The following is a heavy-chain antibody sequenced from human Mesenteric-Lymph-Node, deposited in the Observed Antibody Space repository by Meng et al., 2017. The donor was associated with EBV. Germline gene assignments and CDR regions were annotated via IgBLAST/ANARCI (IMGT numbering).Heavy chain of an antibody. V-gene: IGHV4-34*01. CDR2: INRVGST. CDR1: GGSFGGYF. J-gene: IGHJ4*02. Sequence: QVQLKQWGEGLLQPSDTLSLTCGVSGGSFGGYFGSWIRQPPGKGREWIGEINRVGSTNYNPSLKSRLTMSVDTSKNHFSLKLTSVSAADTAVYYCVRCGAVTLVQGGPDHWGQGTLVTVSS. D-gene: IGHD3-10*01. CDR3: VRCGAVTLVQGGPDH.